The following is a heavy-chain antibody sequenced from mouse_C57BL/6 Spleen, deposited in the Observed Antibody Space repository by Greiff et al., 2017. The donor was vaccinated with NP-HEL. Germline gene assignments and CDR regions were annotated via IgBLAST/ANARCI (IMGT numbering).Heavy chain of an antibody. CDR1: GYAFSSSW. V-gene: IGHV1-82*01. Sequence: VQLQQSGPELVKPGASVKISCKASGYAFSSSWMNWVKQRPGKGLEWIGRIYPGDGDTKYNGKFKGKATLTADKSSSTAYMQLSSLTTEDSSVYFCARSTTIVTTYFDVWGTVTTVTVSS. CDR2: IYPGDGDT. CDR3: ARSTTIVTTYFDV. J-gene: IGHJ1*03. D-gene: IGHD2-5*01.